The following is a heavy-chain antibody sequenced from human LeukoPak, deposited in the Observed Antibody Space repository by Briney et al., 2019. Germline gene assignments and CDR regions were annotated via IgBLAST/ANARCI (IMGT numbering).Heavy chain of an antibody. D-gene: IGHD1-7*01. CDR1: GFTFSSYW. CDR3: GTTDYYYYYMDV. J-gene: IGHJ6*03. Sequence: GGSLRLSCAASGFTFSSYWMSWVRQAPGKGLEWVSAISGSGDGTYYADSVKGRFTISRDNSKNTLYLQMNSLRAEDTAVFYCGTTDYYYYYMDVWGKGTTVTVSS. V-gene: IGHV3-23*01. CDR2: ISGSGDGT.